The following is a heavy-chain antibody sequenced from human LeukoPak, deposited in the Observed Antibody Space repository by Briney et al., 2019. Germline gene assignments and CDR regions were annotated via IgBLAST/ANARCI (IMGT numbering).Heavy chain of an antibody. CDR1: GDSMIDNNFY. CDR2: IYYNGRS. Sequence: SETLSHTCTVSGDSMIDNNFYWGWTRQSPQKGLEWIASIYYNGRSLYNPSLRSRVTISLDAPKNQIFLKLSSVTAADTAVYYCTKDSFGAVRDSWGRGILITVSS. J-gene: IGHJ5*02. D-gene: IGHD1-26*01. V-gene: IGHV4-39*07. CDR3: TKDSFGAVRDS.